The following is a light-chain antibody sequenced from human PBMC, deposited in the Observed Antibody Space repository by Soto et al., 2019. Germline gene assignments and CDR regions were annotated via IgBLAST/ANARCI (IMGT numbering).Light chain of an antibody. CDR3: QKRSNWPTWT. V-gene: IGKV3-11*01. CDR2: DAS. J-gene: IGKJ1*01. CDR1: QGVFSRFRNKNY. Sequence: DIVMTQSPDSLTLSLGGRATINCPYSQGVFSRFRNKNYLAWYQQKPGQAPRLLIYDASNRATGIPARFSGSGSGTDFTLTISSLEPEDFAVYYCQKRSNWPTWTVGKGTKVDIK.